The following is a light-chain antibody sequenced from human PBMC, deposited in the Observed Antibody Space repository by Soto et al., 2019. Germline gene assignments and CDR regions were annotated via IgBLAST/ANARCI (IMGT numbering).Light chain of an antibody. CDR2: GAS. J-gene: IGKJ2*01. Sequence: EIVLTQSPGTLSLSPGERATLSCRASQSVSSSYLAWYQQKPGQAPRLLIYGASSRATGIPERFMGSGSGTDFTLTISRLEPEDFAAYYCKRYGSSSYTFGQGTKLEIK. CDR3: KRYGSSSYT. CDR1: QSVSSSY. V-gene: IGKV3-20*01.